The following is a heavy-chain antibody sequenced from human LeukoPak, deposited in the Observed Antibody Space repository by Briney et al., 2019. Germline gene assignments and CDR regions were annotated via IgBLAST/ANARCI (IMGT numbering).Heavy chain of an antibody. D-gene: IGHD3-3*01. V-gene: IGHV1-2*02. J-gene: IGHJ4*02. CDR1: GYTFTGYY. CDR2: INPNSGGT. CDR3: ARGQMYYDFWSGYYSFDY. Sequence: ASVKVSCKASGYTFTGYYMHWVRQAPGQGLEWMGWINPNSGGTNYAQKFQGRVTMTRDTSISTAYMELSRLRSDDTAVYYCARGQMYYDFWSGYYSFDYWGQGTLVTVSS.